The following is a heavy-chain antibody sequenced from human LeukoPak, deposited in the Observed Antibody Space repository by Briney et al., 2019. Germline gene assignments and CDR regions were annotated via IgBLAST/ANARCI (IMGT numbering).Heavy chain of an antibody. Sequence: GGSLRLACTASGFTFNNYAIYWVRQAPGKGLEWVSGISGSGGDTYFADFVKGRFSNSRDNFRNTLYLQINSLTDDDTAVYYCAKTTAGYSSGRYPGWPADYWGPGTVVTVSS. CDR3: AKTTAGYSSGRYPGWPADY. CDR1: GFTFNNYA. CDR2: ISGSGGDT. D-gene: IGHD6-19*01. J-gene: IGHJ4*02. V-gene: IGHV3-23*01.